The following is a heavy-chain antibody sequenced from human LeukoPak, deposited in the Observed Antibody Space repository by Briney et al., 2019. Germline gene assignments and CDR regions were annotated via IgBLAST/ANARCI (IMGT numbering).Heavy chain of an antibody. Sequence: GGSLRLSCAASGFTFSDYYMGWIRQAPGKGLEWVSYISSSSSYIYYADSVKGRFTISRDNAKNSLYLQMNSLRAEDTAVYYCARDPPDIVVVPAATDYWGQGTLVTVSS. J-gene: IGHJ4*02. CDR1: GFTFSDYY. D-gene: IGHD2-2*01. CDR2: ISSSSSYI. CDR3: ARDPPDIVVVPAATDY. V-gene: IGHV3-11*06.